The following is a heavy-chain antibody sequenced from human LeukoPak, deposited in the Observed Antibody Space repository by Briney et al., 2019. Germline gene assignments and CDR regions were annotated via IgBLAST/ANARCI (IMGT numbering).Heavy chain of an antibody. J-gene: IGHJ4*02. CDR3: ARIHRYCSGGACYVLDN. V-gene: IGHV4-59*01. Sequence: SETLSLTCTVSGGSISSYYWSWIRQPPGKGLEWIGYIYYSGSTNYNPSLKSRVTISVDTSRNQFSPQLSSVTAADTAVYYCARIHRYCSGGACYVLDNWGQGTLVAVSS. CDR2: IYYSGST. CDR1: GGSISSYY. D-gene: IGHD2-15*01.